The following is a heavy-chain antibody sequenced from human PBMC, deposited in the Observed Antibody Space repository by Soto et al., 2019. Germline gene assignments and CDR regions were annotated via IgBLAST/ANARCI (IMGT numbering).Heavy chain of an antibody. CDR1: GYTFTSYG. D-gene: IGHD3-16*02. Sequence: GASVKVSCKASGYTFTSYGISWVRQAPGQGLEWMGWISAYNGNTNYAQKLQGRVTMTTDTSTSTAYMELRSLRSDDTAVYYCARVRLGELSSPYYYYGMDVWRQGTTVTVSS. V-gene: IGHV1-18*01. CDR2: ISAYNGNT. CDR3: ARVRLGELSSPYYYYGMDV. J-gene: IGHJ6*02.